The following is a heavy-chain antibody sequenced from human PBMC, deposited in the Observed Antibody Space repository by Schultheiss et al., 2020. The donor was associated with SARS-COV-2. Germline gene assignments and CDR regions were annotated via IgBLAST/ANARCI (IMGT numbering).Heavy chain of an antibody. Sequence: TLSLTCAVYGGSFSGYFWTWIRQSPGKGLEWIGEVNHSGNTNYNPSLKSRVTISVDTSKNQFSLKLSSVTAADTAVYYCARQFWGFGDPLDYWGQGTLVTVSS. CDR3: ARQFWGFGDPLDY. J-gene: IGHJ4*02. CDR2: VNHSGNT. V-gene: IGHV4-34*01. CDR1: GGSFSGYF. D-gene: IGHD3-10*01.